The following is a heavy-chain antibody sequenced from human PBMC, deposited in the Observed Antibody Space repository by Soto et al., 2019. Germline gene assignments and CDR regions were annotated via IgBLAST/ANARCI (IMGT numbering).Heavy chain of an antibody. CDR3: ARDYYGSGSPYYGVGY. CDR1: GFTFSSYG. J-gene: IGHJ4*02. V-gene: IGHV3-33*01. D-gene: IGHD3-10*01. Sequence: QVQLVESGGGVVQPGRSLRLSCAASGFTFSSYGMHWVRQAPGKGLEWVAVIWYDGSNKYYADSVKGRFTISRDNSKNTLYLQMNSLRAEDTAVYYCARDYYGSGSPYYGVGYWGQGTLVTVSS. CDR2: IWYDGSNK.